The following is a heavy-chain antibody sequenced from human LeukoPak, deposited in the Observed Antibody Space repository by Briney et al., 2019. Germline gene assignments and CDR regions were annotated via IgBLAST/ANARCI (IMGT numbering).Heavy chain of an antibody. D-gene: IGHD6-13*01. V-gene: IGHV3-23*01. CDR3: AKGYSITGPKGVGFDY. Sequence: PGGSLRLSCAASGFTFSSYVMSWVRQAPGKGLEWVSAISGSGGSTYYADSVKGRFTISRDNSKNTLYLQMNSLRAEDTAVYYCAKGYSITGPKGVGFDYWGQGTLVTVSS. CDR2: ISGSGGST. CDR1: GFTFSSYV. J-gene: IGHJ4*02.